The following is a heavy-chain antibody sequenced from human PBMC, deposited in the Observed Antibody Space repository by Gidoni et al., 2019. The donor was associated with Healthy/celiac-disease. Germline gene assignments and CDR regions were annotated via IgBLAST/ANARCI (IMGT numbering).Heavy chain of an antibody. CDR1: GFTFSSYG. D-gene: IGHD4-17*01. V-gene: IGHV3-30*18. J-gene: IGHJ6*03. CDR2: ISYNGNEK. CDR3: AKDPRFSTRTTSYYYYYYMDV. Sequence: QVQLVESGGGVVQPGRSLRLSCAPSGFTFSSYGMHWVRQAPDKGLEWVAVISYNGNEKYYADSVKGRFTISRDNSKNTLYLQMNSLRAEDTAVYYCAKDPRFSTRTTSYYYYYYMDVWGKGTTVTVSS.